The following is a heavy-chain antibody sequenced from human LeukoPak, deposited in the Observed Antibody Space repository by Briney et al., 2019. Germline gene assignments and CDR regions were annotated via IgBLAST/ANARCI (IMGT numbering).Heavy chain of an antibody. J-gene: IGHJ6*03. CDR2: ISPSGGST. CDR1: GYTFTSNY. CDR3: ARGRRWYRAMARNTHYYYYYYMDV. D-gene: IGHD4-23*01. V-gene: IGHV1-46*01. Sequence: GASVKVSCKAFGYTFTSNYMHWVRQAPGQGPEWMGVISPSGGSTTYAQKFQGRVTLTRDMSTSTDYLELSSLRSADTAVYYCARGRRWYRAMARNTHYYYYYYMDVWGKGTTVTVSS.